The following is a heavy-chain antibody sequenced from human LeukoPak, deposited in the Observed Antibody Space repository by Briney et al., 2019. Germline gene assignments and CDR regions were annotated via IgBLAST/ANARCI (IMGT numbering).Heavy chain of an antibody. CDR1: GFTFNSYG. D-gene: IGHD2-15*01. Sequence: PGGTLRLSCAASGFTFNSYGMSWVRQAPGKGLEWVSAISGSGGSTYYADSAKGRFTISRDNSKNTLYLQMNSLRAEDTAVYYCAKHPYEGYCSGGSCWNNWFDPWGQGTLVTVSS. J-gene: IGHJ5*02. V-gene: IGHV3-23*01. CDR2: ISGSGGST. CDR3: AKHPYEGYCSGGSCWNNWFDP.